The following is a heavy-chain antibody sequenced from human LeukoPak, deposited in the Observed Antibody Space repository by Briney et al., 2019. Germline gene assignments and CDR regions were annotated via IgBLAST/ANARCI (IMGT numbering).Heavy chain of an antibody. V-gene: IGHV3-48*03. Sequence: GGSLRLSCAASGFTFSSYEMNWVRQAPGKGLEWVSSISSSGSPIYYADSVKGRFTISRDNAKNSLYLQMNSLRAGDTAIYYCARLYYGMDVWGKGTTVTVSS. CDR3: ARLYYGMDV. CDR2: ISSSGSPI. CDR1: GFTFSSYE. J-gene: IGHJ6*04.